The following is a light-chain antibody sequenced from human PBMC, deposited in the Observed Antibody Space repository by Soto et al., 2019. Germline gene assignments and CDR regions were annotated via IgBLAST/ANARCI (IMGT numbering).Light chain of an antibody. J-gene: IGLJ7*01. Sequence: QSVLTQPPSTSGTPGQRVTIPCFGSSSNIGGNYVFWYQHLPGTAPNLLIYRNNQRPSGVPDRFSGSKSGTSASLAISGLRAEDEADYYCATWDASLSGNIIFGGGTQLTVL. V-gene: IGLV1-47*01. CDR2: RNN. CDR1: SSNIGGNY. CDR3: ATWDASLSGNII.